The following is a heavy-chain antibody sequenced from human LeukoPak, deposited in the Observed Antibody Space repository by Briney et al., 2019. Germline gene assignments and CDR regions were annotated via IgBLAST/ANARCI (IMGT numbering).Heavy chain of an antibody. J-gene: IGHJ3*02. V-gene: IGHV7-4-1*02. CDR1: GYTFTSYA. CDR3: ARVDTAMVKLAFDI. Sequence: ASVKVSCKASGYTFTSYAMNWVRQAPGQGLEWMRWINTNTGNPTYAQGFTGRFVFSLDTSVSTAYLQISSLKAEDTAVYYCARVDTAMVKLAFDIWGQGTMVTVSS. CDR2: INTNTGNP. D-gene: IGHD5-18*01.